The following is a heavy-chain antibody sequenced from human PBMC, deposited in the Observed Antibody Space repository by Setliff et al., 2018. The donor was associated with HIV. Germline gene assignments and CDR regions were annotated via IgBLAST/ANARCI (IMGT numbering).Heavy chain of an antibody. CDR1: GGSFSNHY. CDR3: TRSGSSGWSEFDF. Sequence: ASETLSLTCAVYGGSFSNHYWNWIRQPPGKGLEWIGEINHSGSTNYNPSLKTRVTISADTSKNQFSLKLNSVTAADTAMYYCTRSGSSGWSEFDFWGQGNLVTVSS. V-gene: IGHV4-34*01. J-gene: IGHJ4*02. CDR2: INHSGST. D-gene: IGHD6-19*01.